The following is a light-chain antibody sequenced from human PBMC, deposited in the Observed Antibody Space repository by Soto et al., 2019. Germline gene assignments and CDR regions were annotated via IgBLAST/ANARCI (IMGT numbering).Light chain of an antibody. J-gene: IGKJ1*01. V-gene: IGKV3-20*01. CDR2: GAS. CDR1: QSVITS. CDR3: QQYGSLPWT. Sequence: EIVLTQSSDTLSLSPGESPTLSCRASQSVITSLAWYQQKPGQAPRLLVYGASSRATGIPDRFSGSGSGTHFTLTINRLEPEDFAVYHCQQYGSLPWTFGQGTKVEIK.